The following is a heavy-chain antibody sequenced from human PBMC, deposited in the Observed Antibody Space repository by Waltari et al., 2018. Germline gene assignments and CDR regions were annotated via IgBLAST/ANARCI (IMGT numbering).Heavy chain of an antibody. CDR3: ARARVVQGGHDAFDI. Sequence: QVQLVQSGAEVKKPGSSVKVSCKASGGTFSSYAISWVRQAPGQGLEWMGGIIPIFGTANCAQKFQGRVTMTTDESTSTAYMELSSLRSEDTAVYYCARARVVQGGHDAFDIWGQGTMVTVSS. CDR2: IIPIFGTA. V-gene: IGHV1-69*05. D-gene: IGHD3-10*01. J-gene: IGHJ3*02. CDR1: GGTFSSYA.